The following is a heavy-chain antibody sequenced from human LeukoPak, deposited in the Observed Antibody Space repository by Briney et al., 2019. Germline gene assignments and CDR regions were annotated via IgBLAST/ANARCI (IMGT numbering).Heavy chain of an antibody. D-gene: IGHD3-22*01. CDR2: ISGSGGST. J-gene: IGHJ4*02. CDR3: AKPTMIVVLDSAY. Sequence: GGSLRLSCAASGFTFSSYAMSWVRQAPGKGLEGVSAISGSGGSTYYADSVKGRFTISRDNSKNTLYLQMNSLRAEDTAVYYSAKPTMIVVLDSAYWGQGTLVTVSS. CDR1: GFTFSSYA. V-gene: IGHV3-23*01.